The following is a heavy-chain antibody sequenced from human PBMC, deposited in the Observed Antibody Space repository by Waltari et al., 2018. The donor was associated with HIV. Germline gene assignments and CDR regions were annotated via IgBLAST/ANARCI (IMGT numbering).Heavy chain of an antibody. CDR3: ARGEGGYTYGYNWLDL. CDR1: GFSLSCYG. J-gene: IGHJ5*02. V-gene: IGHV3-33*01. D-gene: IGHD1-26*01. CDR2: IGYDGSKK. Sequence: VQVVESGGSLVQPGWSRRLSCAASGFSLSCYGMHWVRQAPGKGLEGVALIGYDGSKKYYGDSVKGRFTIFSDKSKNTVFLQMTRLRVEDTATYYCARGEGGYTYGYNWLDLWGQGTVVTVSS.